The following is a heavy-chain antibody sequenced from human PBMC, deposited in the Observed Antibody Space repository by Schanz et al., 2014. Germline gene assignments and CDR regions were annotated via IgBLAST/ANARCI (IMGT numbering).Heavy chain of an antibody. CDR1: GFTFSRYW. J-gene: IGHJ6*02. CDR2: INSDGSTT. Sequence: EVQLVESGGGLVQPGGSLRLSCAASGFTFSRYWMHWVRQAPGKGLVWVSRINSDGSTTIYADSVKGRFTISRDNAKNTLYLQMNSLRAEDTAVYYCARPLGPNYYYYGLDVWGQGTTVTVSS. CDR3: ARPLGPNYYYYGLDV. V-gene: IGHV3-74*01.